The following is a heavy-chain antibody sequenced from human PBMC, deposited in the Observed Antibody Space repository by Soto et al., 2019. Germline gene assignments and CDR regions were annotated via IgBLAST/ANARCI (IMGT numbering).Heavy chain of an antibody. CDR1: GYTFTSYG. CDR3: ARGPKQRFLEWLSFDY. D-gene: IGHD3-3*01. V-gene: IGHV1-8*02. Sequence: GASVKVSCKASGYTFTSYGISWVRQAPGQGLEWMGWMNPNSGNTGYAQKFQGRVTMTRNTSISTAYMELSSLRSEDTAVYYCARGPKQRFLEWLSFDYWGQGTLVTVSS. J-gene: IGHJ4*02. CDR2: MNPNSGNT.